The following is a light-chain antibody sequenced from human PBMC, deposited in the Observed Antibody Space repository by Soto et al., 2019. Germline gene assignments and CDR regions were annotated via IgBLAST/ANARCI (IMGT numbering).Light chain of an antibody. CDR3: CSYAGGYTYL. J-gene: IGLJ1*01. Sequence: QSVLTQPPSASATPGQRVTISCSGSNSNIGSKTVNWYQHLPGATPKLLIYGNNQRPSGVPDRFSGSKSGTSASLAISGLQSDDEADYFCCSYAGGYTYLFGTGTKVTVL. V-gene: IGLV1-44*01. CDR1: NSNIGSKT. CDR2: GNN.